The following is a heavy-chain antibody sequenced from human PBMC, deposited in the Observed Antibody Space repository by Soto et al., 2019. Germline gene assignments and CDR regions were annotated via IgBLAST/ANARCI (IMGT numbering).Heavy chain of an antibody. V-gene: IGHV1-69*01. CDR3: ARDPRSPVHYYYGMDV. CDR2: IIPISGTA. CDR1: GGTFSSYA. J-gene: IGHJ6*02. Sequence: QVQLVQSGAEVKKPGSSVKVSCKASGGTFSSYAISWVRQAPGQGLEWLGGIIPISGTANYAQKFQGRVTITADESTSTAYMELSSLRSGDTAVYYCARDPRSPVHYYYGMDVWGQGTTVTVSS.